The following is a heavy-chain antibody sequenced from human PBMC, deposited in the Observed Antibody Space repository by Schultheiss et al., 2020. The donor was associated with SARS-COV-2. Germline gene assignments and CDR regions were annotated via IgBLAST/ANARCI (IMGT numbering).Heavy chain of an antibody. CDR2: IIPIFGTA. V-gene: IGHV1-18*01. J-gene: IGHJ4*02. D-gene: IGHD6-19*01. Sequence: ASVKVSCKASGYTFTSYGISWVRQAPGQGLEWMGGIIPIFGTANYAQKLQGRVTMTTDTSTSTGYMELRSLRSDDTAVYYCARWGRFGIAVAGTGPPDYWGQGTLVTVSS. CDR3: ARWGRFGIAVAGTGPPDY. CDR1: GYTFTSYG.